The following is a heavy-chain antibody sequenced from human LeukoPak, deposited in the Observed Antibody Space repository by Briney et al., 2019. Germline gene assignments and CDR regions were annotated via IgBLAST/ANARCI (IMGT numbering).Heavy chain of an antibody. CDR3: ARHPLYYYDSSGYPGGNYNGMDV. J-gene: IGHJ6*02. V-gene: IGHV5-10-1*01. CDR1: GYSFTSYW. D-gene: IGHD3-22*01. Sequence: GESLKISCKGSGYSFTSYWISWVRQMPGKGLEWMGRIDPSDSYTNYSPSFQGHVTISADKSISTAYLQWSSLKASDTAMYYCARHPLYYYDSSGYPGGNYNGMDVWGQGTTVTVSS. CDR2: IDPSDSYT.